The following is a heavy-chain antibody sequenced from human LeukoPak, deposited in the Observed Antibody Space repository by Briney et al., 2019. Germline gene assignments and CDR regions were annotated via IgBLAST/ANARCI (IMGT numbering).Heavy chain of an antibody. D-gene: IGHD1-26*01. J-gene: IGHJ3*02. CDR3: ARDGYRGSSDAFDI. Sequence: ASETLSLTCTVSGGSISSSSYYWGWIRQPPGKGLEWIGSIYYSGSTNYNPSLKSRVTISVDTSKNQFSLKLSSVTAADTAVYYCARDGYRGSSDAFDIWGQGTMVTVSS. V-gene: IGHV4-39*07. CDR2: IYYSGST. CDR1: GGSISSSSYY.